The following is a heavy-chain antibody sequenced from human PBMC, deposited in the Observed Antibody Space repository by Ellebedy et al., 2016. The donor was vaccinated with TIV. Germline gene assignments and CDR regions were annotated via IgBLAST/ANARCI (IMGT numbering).Heavy chain of an antibody. J-gene: IGHJ4*02. V-gene: IGHV4-59*01. Sequence: SETLSLXCTVSGGSTSSYFWSWIRQPPEKGLEWIGHFYYTGSTNYNPSLKSRVTISGDTSKNQFSLELSSVTAADTAVYYCTSWGDYGGNRHLDYWGQGTPVTVAS. D-gene: IGHD4-23*01. CDR2: FYYTGST. CDR1: GGSTSSYF. CDR3: TSWGDYGGNRHLDY.